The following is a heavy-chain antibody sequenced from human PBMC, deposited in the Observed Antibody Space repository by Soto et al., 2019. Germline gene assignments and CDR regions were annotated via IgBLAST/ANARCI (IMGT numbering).Heavy chain of an antibody. CDR3: ARRQCITIRGANAFDL. J-gene: IGHJ3*01. CDR1: GFSLITTGAG. CDR2: IYWDGEK. Sequence: ITLKESGPPLVQPTQTLTLTCSFSGFSLITTGAGVGWIRQPPGKAPEWLALIYWDGEKRYSPALKSRLIITRDSSKNQEVLTMTNMDPVDTATYYCARRQCITIRGANAFDLWGQGTFLSVSS. V-gene: IGHV2-5*02. D-gene: IGHD3-3*01.